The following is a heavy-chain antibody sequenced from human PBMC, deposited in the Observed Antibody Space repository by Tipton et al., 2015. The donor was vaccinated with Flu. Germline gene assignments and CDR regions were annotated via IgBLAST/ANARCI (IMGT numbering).Heavy chain of an antibody. CDR1: GYSFSIYW. D-gene: IGHD3-10*01. V-gene: IGHV5-51*03. J-gene: IGHJ4*02. Sequence: QLVQSGAEVKKPGESLKISCKASGYSFSIYWIAWVRQMPGKGLEWMGIIYPVDSNTKYSPSFEGQVTISADKSLNTAYLQWSRLKASDTAIYYCARRAPYETITLEFWGQGTLVTVSS. CDR3: ARRAPYETITLEF. CDR2: IYPVDSNT.